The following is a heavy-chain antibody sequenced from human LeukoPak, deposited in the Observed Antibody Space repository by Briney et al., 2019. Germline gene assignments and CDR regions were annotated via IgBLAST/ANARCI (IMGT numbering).Heavy chain of an antibody. CDR2: ITYRGSG. Sequence: SETLSLTCAVYNGFDSYYMTIVRQPPGQGLEWVGEITYRGSGNYNPSLKARATISINVSQRQFSLSLRSVTAADTATYYCGVYGGDWRFDFWGQGTPITVSS. D-gene: IGHD2-21*02. V-gene: IGHV4-34*01. J-gene: IGHJ4*02. CDR1: NGFDSYY. CDR3: GVYGGDWRFDF.